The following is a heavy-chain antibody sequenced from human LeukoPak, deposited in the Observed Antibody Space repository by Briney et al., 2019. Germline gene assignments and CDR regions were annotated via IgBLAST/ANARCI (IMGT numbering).Heavy chain of an antibody. J-gene: IGHJ4*02. CDR2: IYTSGST. CDR1: GGSISSGSYY. CDR3: ARVDCSGGSCYFYY. V-gene: IGHV4-61*02. D-gene: IGHD2-15*01. Sequence: SQTLSLTCTVSGGSISSGSYYWSWIRQPAGKGLEWIGRIYTSGSTNYNPSLKSRVTISVDTSKNQFSLKLSPVTAADTAVYYCARVDCSGGSCYFYYWGQGTLVTVSS.